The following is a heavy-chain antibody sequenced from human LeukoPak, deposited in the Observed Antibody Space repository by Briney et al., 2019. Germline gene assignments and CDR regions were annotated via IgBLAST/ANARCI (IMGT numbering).Heavy chain of an antibody. CDR3: ARGRVVDIDY. CDR1: GYSISSGYY. V-gene: IGHV4-38-2*02. Sequence: SETLSLTCTVSGYSISSGYYWGWIRQPPGKGLEWIGSIYHSGSTYYNPSLKSRVTISVDTSKDQFSLKLSSVTAADTAVYYCARGRVVDIDYWGQGTLVTVSS. D-gene: IGHD2-2*01. J-gene: IGHJ4*02. CDR2: IYHSGST.